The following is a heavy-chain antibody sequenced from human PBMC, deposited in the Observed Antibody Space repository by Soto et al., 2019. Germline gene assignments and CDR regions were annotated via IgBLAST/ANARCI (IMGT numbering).Heavy chain of an antibody. J-gene: IGHJ4*02. CDR2: ISAYNGNT. CDR3: ARSPASILDFWSGYPFDY. D-gene: IGHD3-3*01. CDR1: GYTFTSYG. Sequence: ASVKVSCKASGYTFTSYGISWVRQAPGQGLEWMGWISAYNGNTNYAQKLQGRVTMTTDTSTSTAYMELRSLRSDDTAVYYCARSPASILDFWSGYPFDYWGQGTLVTVSS. V-gene: IGHV1-18*01.